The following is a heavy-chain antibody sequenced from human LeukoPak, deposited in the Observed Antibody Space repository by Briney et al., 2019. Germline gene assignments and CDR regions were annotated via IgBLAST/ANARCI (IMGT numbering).Heavy chain of an antibody. CDR2: IYTSGSS. Sequence: SGALSLTCTGSGGSISRGSYDWYWIRQPAGKGLEWIGHIYTSGSSNYNPSLKSRVTISVDTSKNQFSLKLTSVTAADTAVYYCTKGRGIWGQGTLVTVSS. D-gene: IGHD3-10*01. CDR1: GGSISRGSYD. V-gene: IGHV4-61*09. J-gene: IGHJ4*02. CDR3: TKGRGI.